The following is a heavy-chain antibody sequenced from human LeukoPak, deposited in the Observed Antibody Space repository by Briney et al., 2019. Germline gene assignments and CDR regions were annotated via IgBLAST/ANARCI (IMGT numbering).Heavy chain of an antibody. Sequence: PSETLSLTCTVSGGPISTNAYYWRWIRQPPGKGLGWITEIHHTGTTYYTPSLKSRVTISVDTSNNHFSLKLNSVTAADTAVYYCARVTYNGYQHFDYWGQGILVTVSS. J-gene: IGHJ4*02. CDR1: GGPISTNAYY. CDR3: ARVTYNGYQHFDY. D-gene: IGHD3-10*01. CDR2: IHHTGTT. V-gene: IGHV4-39*07.